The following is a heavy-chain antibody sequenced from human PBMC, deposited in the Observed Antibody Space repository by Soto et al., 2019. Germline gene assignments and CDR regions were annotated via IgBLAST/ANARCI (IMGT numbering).Heavy chain of an antibody. CDR3: ARVRVRFLEWLGSEG. CDR2: IIPIFGTA. D-gene: IGHD3-3*01. CDR1: GGTFSSYA. J-gene: IGHJ4*02. Sequence: QVQLVQSGAEVKKPGSSVKVSCKASGGTFSSYAISWVRQAPGQGLEWMGGIIPIFGTANYAQKFQGRVTITADESTSTAYMELSSLISEDTAVYSCARVRVRFLEWLGSEGWGQGTLVTVSS. V-gene: IGHV1-69*12.